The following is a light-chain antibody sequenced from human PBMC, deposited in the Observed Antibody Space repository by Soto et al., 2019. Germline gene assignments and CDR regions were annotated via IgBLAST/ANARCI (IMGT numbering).Light chain of an antibody. CDR2: INSDGSH. CDR1: SGHSSYA. Sequence: QAVVTQSPSASASLGASVKLTCTLSSGHSSYAIAWHQQQPEKGPRYLMKINSDGSHSKGDGIPDRFSGSSSGAERYLTISSLQSEDEADYYCQTWATGIVVFGGGTKLTVL. J-gene: IGLJ2*01. CDR3: QTWATGIVV. V-gene: IGLV4-69*01.